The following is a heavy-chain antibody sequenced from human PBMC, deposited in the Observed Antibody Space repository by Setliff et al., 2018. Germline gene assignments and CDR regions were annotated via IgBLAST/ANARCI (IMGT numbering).Heavy chain of an antibody. CDR2: INGDGTIT. CDR3: ASIDWGENFYNMDV. D-gene: IGHD7-27*01. Sequence: GSLRLSCGAFGFTFSKYWMYWVRQAPGKGLVWVSRINGDGTITDYADSVKGRFTISRDNAKSTLYLQMNSLRGEDTAVYFCASIDWGENFYNMDVWGKGTTVTVSS. CDR1: GFTFSKYW. J-gene: IGHJ6*03. V-gene: IGHV3-74*01.